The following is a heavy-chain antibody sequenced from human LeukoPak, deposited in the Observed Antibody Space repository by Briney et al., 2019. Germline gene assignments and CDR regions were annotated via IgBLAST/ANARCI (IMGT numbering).Heavy chain of an antibody. D-gene: IGHD6-13*01. J-gene: IGHJ5*02. CDR3: ARGRRVYEQQLAALGYWFDP. V-gene: IGHV4-39*07. Sequence: SETLSLTCTVSGGSISINSYYWGWIRQPPGKGLEWIGSIYYSGSPYYNPSLKNRVTISVDTSENQISLRVSSVTAADTAVYYCARGRRVYEQQLAALGYWFDPWGQGTLVTVSS. CDR1: GGSISINSYY. CDR2: IYYSGSP.